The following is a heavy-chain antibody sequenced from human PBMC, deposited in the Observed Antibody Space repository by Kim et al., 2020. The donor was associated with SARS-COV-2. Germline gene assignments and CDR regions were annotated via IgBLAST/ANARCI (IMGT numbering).Heavy chain of an antibody. Sequence: SETLSLTCTVSGGSISSSSYYWGWIRQPPGKGLEWIGSIYYSGSTYYNPSLKSRVTISVDTSKNQFSLKLSSVTAADTAVYYCAMHYCSSTSCYTAAFDIWGQGTMVTVSS. CDR3: AMHYCSSTSCYTAAFDI. CDR1: GGSISSSSYY. J-gene: IGHJ3*02. CDR2: IYYSGST. V-gene: IGHV4-39*01. D-gene: IGHD2-2*02.